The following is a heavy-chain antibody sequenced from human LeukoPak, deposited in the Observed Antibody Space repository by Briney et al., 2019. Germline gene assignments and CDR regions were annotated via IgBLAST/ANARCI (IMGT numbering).Heavy chain of an antibody. D-gene: IGHD3-3*01. CDR2: ISSSGSTI. CDR3: ARNQLRITIFGVVIESFDI. Sequence: GGSLRLSCAASGFTFSDYYMSWIRQAPGKGLEWVSYISSSGSTIYYADSVKGRFTISRDNAKNSLYLQMNSLRAEDTAVYYCARNQLRITIFGVVIESFDIWGQGTMVTVSS. CDR1: GFTFSDYY. V-gene: IGHV3-11*04. J-gene: IGHJ3*02.